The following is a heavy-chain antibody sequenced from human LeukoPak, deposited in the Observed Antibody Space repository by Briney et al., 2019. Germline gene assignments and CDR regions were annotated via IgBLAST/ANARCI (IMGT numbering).Heavy chain of an antibody. CDR2: INASSGNT. Sequence: ASVKVSCKASGYTFTSYYMHWVRQAPGQGLEWMGIINASSGNTSYAQKFQGRVTMTSDTSTSTVYMELNSLRSEYTAVYYCAREGCSSTSCYADNWFDPWGQGTLVTVSS. CDR3: AREGCSSTSCYADNWFDP. D-gene: IGHD2-2*01. CDR1: GYTFTSYY. V-gene: IGHV1-46*01. J-gene: IGHJ5*02.